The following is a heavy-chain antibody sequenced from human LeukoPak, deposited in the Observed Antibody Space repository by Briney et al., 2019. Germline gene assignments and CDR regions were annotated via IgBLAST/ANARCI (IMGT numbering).Heavy chain of an antibody. CDR2: IYYSGST. Sequence: PSETLSLTCTVSGGSISSYYWSWIRQPPGKGLEWIGYIYYSGSTNYNPSLKSRVTISVDTSKNQFSLNLSSVTAADTAVYYCARVGGGNYYYGMDVWGQGTTVTVSS. V-gene: IGHV4-59*01. CDR3: ARVGGGNYYYGMDV. CDR1: GGSISSYY. D-gene: IGHD2-15*01. J-gene: IGHJ6*02.